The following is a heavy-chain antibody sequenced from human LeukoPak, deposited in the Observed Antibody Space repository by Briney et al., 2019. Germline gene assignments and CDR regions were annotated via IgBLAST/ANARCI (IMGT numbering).Heavy chain of an antibody. CDR2: VYYNGNT. J-gene: IGHJ4*02. CDR1: GGSVSSSSYY. V-gene: IGHV4-39*07. Sequence: PSETLSLTCSVSGGSVSSSSYYWVWIRQPPGKGLDWVGSVYYNGNTYYNPSLKSRITISLDTSKNQFSLNLRSVTAADTAVYYCARDVKAGSGIDYWGQGTLVTVSS. D-gene: IGHD3-10*01. CDR3: ARDVKAGSGIDY.